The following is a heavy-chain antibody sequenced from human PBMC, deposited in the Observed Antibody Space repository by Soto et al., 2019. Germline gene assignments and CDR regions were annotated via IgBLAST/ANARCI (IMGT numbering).Heavy chain of an antibody. CDR2: IIRIFGTP. CDR1: GGTFSSYA. Sequence: QVQLVQSGAEVKKPGSSVKVSCKASGGTFSSYAINWVRQAPGQGLEWMGGIIRIFGTPDYAQRFQGRVTITADESTSTAYMELSSLRYEDTAVYYCARQGSNEYYYYGMAVWGQGTTVTVSS. CDR3: ARQGSNEYYYYGMAV. J-gene: IGHJ6*02. V-gene: IGHV1-69*12. D-gene: IGHD3-10*01.